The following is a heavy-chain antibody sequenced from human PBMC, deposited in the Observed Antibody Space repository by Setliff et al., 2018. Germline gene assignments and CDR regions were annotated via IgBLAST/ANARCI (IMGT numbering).Heavy chain of an antibody. CDR3: ARDVFDFRTGQADP. Sequence: PGGSLRLSCAASGFTFRSFWMYWVRQAPGKGLEWVSRINGDATIAHYADPVKGRFTISRDNAKNSLYLQMSSLRAEDTAVYYCARDVFDFRTGQADPWGQGTLVTVSS. V-gene: IGHV3-74*01. D-gene: IGHD3-3*01. CDR1: GFTFRSFW. J-gene: IGHJ5*02. CDR2: INGDATIA.